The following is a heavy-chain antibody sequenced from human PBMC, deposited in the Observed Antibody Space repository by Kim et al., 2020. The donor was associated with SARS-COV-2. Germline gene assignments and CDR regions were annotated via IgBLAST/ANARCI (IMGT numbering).Heavy chain of an antibody. D-gene: IGHD6-6*01. V-gene: IGHV1-69*13. CDR2: IIPIFGTA. Sequence: SVKVSCKASGGTFSSYAISWVRQAPGQGLEWMGGIIPIFGTANYAQKFQGRVTITADESTSTAYMELSSLRSEDTAVYYCARGRSIAAGYFDYWGQGTLVTVSS. CDR3: ARGRSIAAGYFDY. J-gene: IGHJ4*02. CDR1: GGTFSSYA.